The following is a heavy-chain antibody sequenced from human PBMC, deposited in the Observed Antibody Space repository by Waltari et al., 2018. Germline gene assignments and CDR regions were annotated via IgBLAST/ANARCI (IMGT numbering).Heavy chain of an antibody. D-gene: IGHD4-4*01. CDR3: ARVASNWHFDL. V-gene: IGHV3-74*01. CDR2: IDSDGWTK. Sequence: EAQLVESGGDFVQPGGSLRLSCAAHGFTFRRYWMHWVRQVPGKGLVWVSRIDSDGWTKIYADSVKGRFTISRDNAKNTVYLQMNSLRAEDMAIYYCARVASNWHFDLWGRGTLVTV. J-gene: IGHJ2*01. CDR1: GFTFRRYW.